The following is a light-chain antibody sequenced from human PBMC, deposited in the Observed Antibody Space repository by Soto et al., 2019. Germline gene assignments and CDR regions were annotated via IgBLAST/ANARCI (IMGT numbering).Light chain of an antibody. CDR1: SGSVSSGYY. V-gene: IGLV8-61*01. CDR2: NTN. Sequence: QTVVTQEPSFSVSPGGTVTLTCGLSSGSVSSGYYPSWYQQTPGQAPRTLIYNTNTRSSGVPDRFSGSILGNKAALTITGAQADDESDYYCVLYMGSGISVLGGGTKLTVL. CDR3: VLYMGSGISV. J-gene: IGLJ3*02.